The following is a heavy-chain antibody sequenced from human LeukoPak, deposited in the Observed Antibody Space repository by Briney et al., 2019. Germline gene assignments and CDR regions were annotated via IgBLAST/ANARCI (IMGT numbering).Heavy chain of an antibody. CDR3: ARLKLVIERDYFDY. CDR1: GYSFTSYW. J-gene: IGHJ4*02. Sequence: LGESLKISCKGSGYSFTSYWIGWVRQMPGKGLEWMGIIYPGDSDTRYSPSFQGQVTISAGKSISTAYLQWSSLKASDTAMYYCARLKLVIERDYFDYWGQGTLVTVSS. V-gene: IGHV5-51*01. D-gene: IGHD3-9*01. CDR2: IYPGDSDT.